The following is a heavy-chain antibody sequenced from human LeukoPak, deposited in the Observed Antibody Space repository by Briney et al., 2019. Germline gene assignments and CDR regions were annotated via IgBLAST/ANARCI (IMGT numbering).Heavy chain of an antibody. J-gene: IGHJ4*02. V-gene: IGHV4-59*01. Sequence: SETLSLTCTVSGGSISSYYWSWIWQPPGKGLEWIGYIYYSGSTNYNPSLKSRVTISVDTSKNQFSLKLSSVTAADTAVYYCAKHGGYSYGYGFDYWGQGTLVIVSS. CDR3: AKHGGYSYGYGFDY. D-gene: IGHD5-18*01. CDR1: GGSISSYY. CDR2: IYYSGST.